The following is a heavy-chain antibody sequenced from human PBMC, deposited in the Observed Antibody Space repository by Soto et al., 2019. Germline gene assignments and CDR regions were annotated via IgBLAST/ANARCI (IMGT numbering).Heavy chain of an antibody. CDR2: IYYSGST. CDR3: ARQERGGRRYCTNGVCYGSRNYYYYMDV. V-gene: IGHV4-39*01. Sequence: PSETLSLTCTVSGGSISSSSYYWGWIRQPPGRGLEWIGSIYYSGSTYYNPSLKSRVTISVDTSKNQFSLKLSSVTAADTAVYYCARQERGGRRYCTNGVCYGSRNYYYYMDVWGKGTTVTVSS. J-gene: IGHJ6*03. D-gene: IGHD2-8*01. CDR1: GGSISSSSYY.